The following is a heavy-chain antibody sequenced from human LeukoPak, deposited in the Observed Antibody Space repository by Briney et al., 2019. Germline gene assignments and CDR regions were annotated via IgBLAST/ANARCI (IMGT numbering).Heavy chain of an antibody. CDR3: ARDVETN. V-gene: IGHV3-23*01. CDR1: GFTFSIYA. D-gene: IGHD2-21*01. CDR2: ISGRGGST. J-gene: IGHJ4*02. Sequence: GGSLRLSCAASGFTFSIYAMSWVRQAPGKGLEWVSGISGRGGSTYYADSVKGRFTISRDNAKNSLYLQMNSLRAEDTGVYYCARDVETNWGQGTLVTVSS.